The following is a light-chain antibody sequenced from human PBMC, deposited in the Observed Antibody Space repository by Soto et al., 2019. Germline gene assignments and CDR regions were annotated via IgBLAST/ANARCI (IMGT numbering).Light chain of an antibody. CDR2: LEASGNC. J-gene: IGLJ3*02. CDR1: SGRSTYI. Sequence: QPVLTQSSSASASLGSSVKLTRTLRSGRSTYIIAWHQQQPGKAPRYLMKLEASGNCNKGSGVPDLFSGSSSVADRYLSIANLQAEDEADYYCETCDSNTRVVGGGTKLTVL. V-gene: IGLV4-60*03. CDR3: ETCDSNTRV.